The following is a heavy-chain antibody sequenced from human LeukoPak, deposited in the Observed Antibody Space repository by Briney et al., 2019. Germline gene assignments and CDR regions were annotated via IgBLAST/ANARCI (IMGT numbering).Heavy chain of an antibody. CDR2: IYHSGST. CDR3: ARDGGYYRFDP. CDR1: GYSISSGYY. D-gene: IGHD2-15*01. V-gene: IGHV4-38-2*02. Sequence: SETLSLTCAVSGYSISSGYYWGWIRQPLGKGLEWIGSIYHSGSTYYNPSLKSRVTISVDTSKNQFSLKLSSVTAADTAVYYCARDGGYYRFDPWGQGTLVTVSS. J-gene: IGHJ5*02.